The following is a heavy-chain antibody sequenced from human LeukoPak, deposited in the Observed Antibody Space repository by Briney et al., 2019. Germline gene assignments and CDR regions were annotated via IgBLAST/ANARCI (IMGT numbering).Heavy chain of an antibody. D-gene: IGHD6-13*01. V-gene: IGHV1-69*13. CDR1: GGTFSSYA. CDR3: ARDLQKYSSSWYDY. CDR2: IIPIFGTA. Sequence: SVKVSCKASGGTFSSYAISWVRQAPGQGLEWMGGIIPIFGTANYAQKFQGRVTITADESTSTAYMELSSLRSEDTAVYYCARDLQKYSSSWYDYWGQGTLVTVSS. J-gene: IGHJ4*02.